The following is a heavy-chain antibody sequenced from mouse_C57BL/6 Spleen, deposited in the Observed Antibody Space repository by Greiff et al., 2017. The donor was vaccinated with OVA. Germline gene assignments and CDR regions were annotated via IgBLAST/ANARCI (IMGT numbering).Heavy chain of an antibody. CDR3: ARMRGYFDY. Sequence: QVQLKESGPGLVQPSQSLSITCTVSGFSLTSNGVHWVRQSPGKGLEWLGVIWSGGSTDYNAAFISRLSISKDNSKNKVFLKMSSLQADDTAIYYCARMRGYFDYWGQGTTLTVSS. V-gene: IGHV2-2*01. CDR1: GFSLTSNG. J-gene: IGHJ2*01. CDR2: IWSGGST.